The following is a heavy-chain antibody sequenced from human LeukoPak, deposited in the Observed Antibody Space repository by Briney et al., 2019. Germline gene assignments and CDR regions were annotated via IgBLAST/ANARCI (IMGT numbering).Heavy chain of an antibody. Sequence: GGSLRLSCAASGFTLSAHWMTWVRQAPGKGLEWVANINQDGSAKYFLAFVKGRFTISRDNAKNSMYLQMNSLRAEDTAVYYCARWDIRGTAHQLDYWGQGILVTVSS. CDR1: GFTLSAHW. CDR2: INQDGSAK. D-gene: IGHD1-7*01. CDR3: ARWDIRGTAHQLDY. V-gene: IGHV3-7*01. J-gene: IGHJ4*02.